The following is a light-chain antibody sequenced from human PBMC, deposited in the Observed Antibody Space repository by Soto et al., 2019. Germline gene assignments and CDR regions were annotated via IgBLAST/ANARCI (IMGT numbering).Light chain of an antibody. Sequence: DIQMTQSPSTLSASVGDRVTITCRASQSISSWLAWYQQKPGKAPKLLIYKASSLESGVPSRFSGSGSVTEFTLTISSLQPDDFATYYCQQYHSYSPWTFGQGTKVEIK. CDR1: QSISSW. CDR3: QQYHSYSPWT. J-gene: IGKJ1*01. CDR2: KAS. V-gene: IGKV1-5*03.